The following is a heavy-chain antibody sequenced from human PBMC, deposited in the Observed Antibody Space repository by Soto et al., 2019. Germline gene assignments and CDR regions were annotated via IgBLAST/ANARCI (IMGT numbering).Heavy chain of an antibody. CDR2: INSDGSST. CDR3: TRVDCSGGSCYFHH. D-gene: IGHD2-15*01. V-gene: IGHV3-74*01. Sequence: GGSLRLSCAASGFTLSSYWMHWVRRAPGKGLVWVSLINSDGSSTIYADPVKGRFTISRDNAKNTLYLQMNSLGVEDTAVYYCTRVDCSGGSCYFHHWGQGTLVTVSS. CDR1: GFTLSSYW. J-gene: IGHJ1*01.